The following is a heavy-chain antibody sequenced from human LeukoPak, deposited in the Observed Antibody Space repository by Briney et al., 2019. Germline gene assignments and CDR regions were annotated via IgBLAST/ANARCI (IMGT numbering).Heavy chain of an antibody. J-gene: IGHJ4*02. CDR2: ISGSGDST. CDR3: AKDPLLWFGESSY. CDR1: GFTFSSFA. Sequence: GGSLRLSCVASGFTFSSFAMSWVRQAPGKGLEWVSAISGSGDSTFYADSVKGRFTISRDNSKNTLYLQMNSLRAEDTAVYYCAKDPLLWFGESSYWGQGTLVTVSS. D-gene: IGHD3-10*01. V-gene: IGHV3-23*01.